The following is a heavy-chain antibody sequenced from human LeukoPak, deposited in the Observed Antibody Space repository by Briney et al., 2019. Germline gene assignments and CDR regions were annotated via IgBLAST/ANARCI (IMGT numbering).Heavy chain of an antibody. CDR1: GYTFTSYD. CDR2: MNPNSGNT. CDR3: ARGSVADYYYYYYGMDV. Sequence: ASVTVSCKASGYTFTSYDINWVRQAPGQGLEWMGWMNPNSGNTGYAQKFQGRVTMTRNTSISTAYMELSSLRSEDTAVYYCARGSVADYYYYYYGMDVWGQGTTVTVSS. V-gene: IGHV1-8*01. J-gene: IGHJ6*02. D-gene: IGHD6-19*01.